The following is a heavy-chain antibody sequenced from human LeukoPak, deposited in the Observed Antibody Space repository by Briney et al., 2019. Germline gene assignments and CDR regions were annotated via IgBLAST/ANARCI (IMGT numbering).Heavy chain of an antibody. CDR2: IYPSGGST. Sequence: ASVKVSCKASGYSFTTYDMQWVRQAPGQGLEWMGMIYPSGGSTTYAQKFQDRVTLTRDTSTSTVYMELRSLRSEDTAMYYCARAYSSATPLDYWGQGTLITVSS. J-gene: IGHJ4*02. CDR1: GYSFTTYD. V-gene: IGHV1-46*01. CDR3: ARAYSSATPLDY. D-gene: IGHD3-22*01.